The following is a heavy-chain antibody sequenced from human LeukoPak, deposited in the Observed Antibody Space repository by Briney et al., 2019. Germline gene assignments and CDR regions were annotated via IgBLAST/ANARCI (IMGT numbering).Heavy chain of an antibody. J-gene: IGHJ4*02. CDR1: GYTFTTYA. CDR2: INTKTGNP. D-gene: IGHD2-2*02. V-gene: IGHV7-4-1*02. CDR3: ARVYCITTSCYRSLGY. Sequence: GASVEVSCKTSGYTFTTYAINWVRQAPGQGLEWMGWINTKTGNPTYAQGFTGRFVFSLDTSVSTAYLHLSSLEDEDTAVYYCARVYCITTSCYRSLGYWGQGTLVTVSS.